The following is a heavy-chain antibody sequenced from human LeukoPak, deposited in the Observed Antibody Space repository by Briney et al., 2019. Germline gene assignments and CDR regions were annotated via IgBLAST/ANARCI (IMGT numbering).Heavy chain of an antibody. D-gene: IGHD1-20*01. Sequence: SETLSLTCAVYGGSFSGYYWSWIRQPPGKGLEWIGEINHSGSTNYNPSLKSRVTISVDTSKNQFSLKLSSVTAADTAVYYCARAGITGTLDVWGQGTTVTVSS. V-gene: IGHV4-34*01. CDR2: INHSGST. CDR1: GGSFSGYY. CDR3: ARAGITGTLDV. J-gene: IGHJ6*02.